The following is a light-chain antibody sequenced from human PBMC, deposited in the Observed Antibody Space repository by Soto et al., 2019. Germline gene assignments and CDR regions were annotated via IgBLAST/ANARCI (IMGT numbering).Light chain of an antibody. CDR2: DAS. CDR3: QQRSNWPPT. CDR1: QSVSSSY. J-gene: IGKJ1*01. Sequence: ETVMTQSPATLSVSPGERATLSCRASQSVSSSYLAWYQQKPGQAPRLLIYDASTRATGIPARFSGSGSGTDFTLTITSLEPEDFAVYYCQQRSNWPPTFGQGTKVDIK. V-gene: IGKV3D-20*02.